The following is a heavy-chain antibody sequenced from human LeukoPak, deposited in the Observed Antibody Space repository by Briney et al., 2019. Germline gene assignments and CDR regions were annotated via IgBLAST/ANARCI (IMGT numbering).Heavy chain of an antibody. CDR2: INAGNGNT. CDR3: ARTSAAFFFDF. CDR1: GYSFTSYY. Sequence: ASVKVSCKASGYSFTSYYMHWVRQAPGQGLEWMGWINAGNGNTKYSQNFQGRVTITRDTSANTAYMELSSLRSEDTAVYYRARTSAAFFFDFWGQGTLVTVSS. V-gene: IGHV1-3*01. J-gene: IGHJ4*02. D-gene: IGHD3-3*01.